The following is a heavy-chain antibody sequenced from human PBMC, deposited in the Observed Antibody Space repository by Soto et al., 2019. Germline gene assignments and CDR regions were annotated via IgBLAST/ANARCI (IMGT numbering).Heavy chain of an antibody. D-gene: IGHD3-3*01. CDR2: IKQDGSEK. CDR1: GFTFSRYC. Sequence: PRGSLRLSCAATGFTFSRYCMSCVRQSPGQGLQWVANIKQDGSEKYYVESVKGRFTISKDNAKNSLYLQMNSLRAEDTAVYYCPRDYDFWSGSPPPAYFDYWGQGTLVTVSS. V-gene: IGHV3-7*01. J-gene: IGHJ4*02. CDR3: PRDYDFWSGSPPPAYFDY.